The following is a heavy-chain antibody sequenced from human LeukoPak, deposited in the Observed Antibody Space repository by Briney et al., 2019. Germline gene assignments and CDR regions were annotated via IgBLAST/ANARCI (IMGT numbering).Heavy chain of an antibody. CDR1: GFTFDDYA. CDR2: ILGNGGTT. Sequence: GGSLRLSCAASGFTFDDYAMHWVRQAPGKGLEWVSRILGNGGTTYYGDSVKGRFTISRDNSKNSLYLQMNSLRSDDTALYYCARGSESSGWYDYWGQGTLVTVSS. CDR3: ARGSESSGWYDY. V-gene: IGHV3-43*02. J-gene: IGHJ4*02. D-gene: IGHD6-19*01.